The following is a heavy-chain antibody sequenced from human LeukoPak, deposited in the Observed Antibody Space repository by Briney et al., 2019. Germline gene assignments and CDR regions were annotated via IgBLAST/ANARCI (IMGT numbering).Heavy chain of an antibody. D-gene: IGHD6-13*01. Sequence: GESLKISCTGSGYTFTNYWIAWVRHMPGKGLEWMGAIYPGDSDTRYTPSFQGQVTISADKSSSTAYLQWSGLEASDTAMYYCARHKPAATDYWGQGTLITVSS. V-gene: IGHV5-51*01. CDR2: IYPGDSDT. CDR1: GYTFTNYW. J-gene: IGHJ4*02. CDR3: ARHKPAATDY.